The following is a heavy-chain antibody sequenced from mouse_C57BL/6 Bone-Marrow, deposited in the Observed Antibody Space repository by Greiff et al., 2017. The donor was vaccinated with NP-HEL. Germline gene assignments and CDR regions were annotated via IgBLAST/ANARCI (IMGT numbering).Heavy chain of an antibody. CDR1: GFSLTSYG. J-gene: IGHJ1*03. D-gene: IGHD2-5*01. CDR3: ARSPRYYSNFHWYVDV. V-gene: IGHV2-2*01. Sequence: QVQLQQSGPGLVQPSQSLSITCTVSGFSLTSYGVHWVRQSPGKGLEWLGVIWSGGSTDYTAAFISRLSISKDNSKSQVFFKMNSLQADDTAIYYCARSPRYYSNFHWYVDVWGTGTTVTVSS. CDR2: IWSGGST.